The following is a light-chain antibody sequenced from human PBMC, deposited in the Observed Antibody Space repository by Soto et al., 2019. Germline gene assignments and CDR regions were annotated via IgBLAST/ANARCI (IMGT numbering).Light chain of an antibody. V-gene: IGLV3-25*03. CDR1: ALPKQY. CDR3: QSADSTTVV. Sequence: SYELTQPPSVSVSPGQTARITCSGDALPKQYAYWYQQKPGQAPVLVIYKDSERPSGIPERFSGSSSGTTVTLTISGVQAEDEADYYCQSADSTTVVFGGGTKLTV. J-gene: IGLJ2*01. CDR2: KDS.